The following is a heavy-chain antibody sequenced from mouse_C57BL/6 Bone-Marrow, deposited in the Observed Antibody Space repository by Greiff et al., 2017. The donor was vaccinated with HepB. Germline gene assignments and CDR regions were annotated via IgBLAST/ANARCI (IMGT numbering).Heavy chain of an antibody. CDR3: ARGHFDV. CDR1: GFTFSDFY. V-gene: IGHV7-1*01. Sequence: EVMLVESGGGLVQSGRSLRLSCATSGFTFSDFYMEWVRQAPGKGLEWIAASRNKANDYTTEYSASVKGRFIVSRDTSQSILYLQMNALRAEDTAIYYCARGHFDVWGTGTTVTVSS. CDR2: SRNKANDYTT. J-gene: IGHJ1*03.